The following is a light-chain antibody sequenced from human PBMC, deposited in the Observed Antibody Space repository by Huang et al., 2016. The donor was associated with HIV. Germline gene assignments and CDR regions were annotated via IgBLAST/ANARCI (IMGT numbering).Light chain of an antibody. CDR3: QQYNTSPRT. J-gene: IGKJ1*01. CDR1: QSVFKN. V-gene: IGKV3-15*01. CDR2: GSS. Sequence: ENLMTQSPPTLSVSPGESATLSCRASQSVFKNLAWYQQKPGQAPKLLIYGSSTRAAGIPDRFSGSGSGTDFTLTISSLQSEDFAVYYCQQYNTSPRTFGQGTKVEV.